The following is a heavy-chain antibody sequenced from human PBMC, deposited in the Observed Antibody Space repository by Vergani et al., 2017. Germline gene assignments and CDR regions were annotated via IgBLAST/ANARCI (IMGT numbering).Heavy chain of an antibody. D-gene: IGHD2-15*01. CDR2: IKSKTDGGTT. V-gene: IGHV3-15*07. Sequence: EVQLVESGGGLVKPGGSLRLSCAASGFTFSNAWMNWVRQAPGKGLEWVGRIKSKTDGGTTDYAAPVKGRFTISRDDSKNTLYLQMNSLKTEDTAVYYCTTDLGYCSGGSCYTRPDFDYWGQGTLVTVSS. CDR3: TTDLGYCSGGSCYTRPDFDY. J-gene: IGHJ4*02. CDR1: GFTFSNAW.